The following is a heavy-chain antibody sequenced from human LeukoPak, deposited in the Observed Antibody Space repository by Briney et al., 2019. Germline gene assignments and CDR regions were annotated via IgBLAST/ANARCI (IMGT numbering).Heavy chain of an antibody. CDR1: GFTFSSYW. V-gene: IGHV3-74*01. D-gene: IGHD3-10*01. Sequence: PVGSLRLSCVASGFTFSSYWMHWVRQAPGKGLVWVSRINSDGSSTNYADSVKGRFTISRDNAKNTLYLQMNSLTAEDTAVYYCARDRGLYDYWGEGTLVTVSS. CDR2: INSDGSST. CDR3: ARDRGLYDY. J-gene: IGHJ4*02.